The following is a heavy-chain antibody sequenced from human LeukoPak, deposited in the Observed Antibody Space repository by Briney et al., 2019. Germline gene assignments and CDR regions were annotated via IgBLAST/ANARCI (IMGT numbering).Heavy chain of an antibody. CDR2: INPNSGGT. V-gene: IGHV1-2*02. D-gene: IGHD6-19*01. Sequence: ASVKVSCKASGYTFTDYFLHWVRQAPGQGLEWMGWINPNSGGTINAQKLQARVTMTTDTSISTAYMGLSRLTSDDTAVYYCAKGVPLGGAVAGRFGSWGQGALVTVSS. CDR1: GYTFTDYF. CDR3: AKGVPLGGAVAGRFGS. J-gene: IGHJ4*02.